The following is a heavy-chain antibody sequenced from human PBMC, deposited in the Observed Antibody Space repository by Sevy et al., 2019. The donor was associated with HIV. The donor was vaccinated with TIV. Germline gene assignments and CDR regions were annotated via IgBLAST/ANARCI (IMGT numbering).Heavy chain of an antibody. CDR3: AHGGDAAVVMVYGDFDH. J-gene: IGHJ4*02. CDR2: IYWDDDN. V-gene: IGHV2-5*02. Sequence: SGPTLVKPTQTLTLTCTLSGFSLTTAGVGVGWVRQPPGKALEWLALIYWDDDNRYSPSLRGRLTVTKDTSKNQVVLTMTNMDPADTATYYCAHGGDAAVVMVYGDFDHWGQGTLVTVSS. CDR1: GFSLTTAGVG. D-gene: IGHD2-8*01.